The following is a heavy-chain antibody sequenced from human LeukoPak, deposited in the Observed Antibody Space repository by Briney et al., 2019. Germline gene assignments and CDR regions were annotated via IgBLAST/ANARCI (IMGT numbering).Heavy chain of an antibody. V-gene: IGHV3-11*01. Sequence: PGGSLRLSCAASGFTFSDYYMSWIRQAPGKGLEWVSYISSSGSTIYYADSVKGRFTISRDNAKNSLYLQMNSLRAEDTAVYYCASICGDGSGGYYGPRDPCTIDYWGQGTLVTVSS. J-gene: IGHJ4*02. D-gene: IGHD3-10*01. CDR2: ISSSGSTI. CDR3: ASICGDGSGGYYGPRDPCTIDY. CDR1: GFTFSDYY.